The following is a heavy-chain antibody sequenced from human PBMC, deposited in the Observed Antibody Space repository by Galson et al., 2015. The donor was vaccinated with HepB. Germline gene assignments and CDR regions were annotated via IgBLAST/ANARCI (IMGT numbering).Heavy chain of an antibody. CDR3: TKLYYYDFWSGYYSYYYYMNV. J-gene: IGHJ6*03. CDR2: IKSKTDGGTT. CDR1: GFTFSNAW. D-gene: IGHD3-3*01. V-gene: IGHV3-15*01. Sequence: SLRLSCAASGFTFSNAWMSWVRQAPGKGLEWVGRIKSKTDGGTTDYAAPVKGRFTISRDDSKNTLYLQMNSLKTEDTAVYYCTKLYYYDFWSGYYSYYYYMNVWGKGTTVTVSS.